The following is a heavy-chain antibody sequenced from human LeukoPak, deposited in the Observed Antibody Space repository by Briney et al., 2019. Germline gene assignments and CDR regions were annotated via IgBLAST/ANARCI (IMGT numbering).Heavy chain of an antibody. Sequence: GGSLRLSCVASGFSFSSSYWMHWVRQAPGKGLEWVANIKFDGSEKFCADSVKGRFTISRDNGKNSLYLEMNNLRAEDTAVYFCARDHQVRSRWFDPWGQGTLVTVS. J-gene: IGHJ5*02. V-gene: IGHV3-7*01. CDR3: ARDHQVRSRWFDP. CDR2: IKFDGSEK. CDR1: GFSFSSSYW.